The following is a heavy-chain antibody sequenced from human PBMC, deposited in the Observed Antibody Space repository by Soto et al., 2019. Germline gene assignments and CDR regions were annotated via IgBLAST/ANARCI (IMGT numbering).Heavy chain of an antibody. CDR2: IIVGGGNT. D-gene: IGHD1-26*01. V-gene: IGHV1-58*01. J-gene: IGHJ3*02. CDR3: VAELYRDGRCCSFDI. Sequence: VASVKVSCKASGFSYSNSAVQWVRQARGQGLEWIGWIIVGGGNTNYAEKVQERVTITRDMSTSTAYMELSSLRPEDTAVYYCVAELYRDGRCCSFDISGQGTILTVSS. CDR1: GFSYSNSA.